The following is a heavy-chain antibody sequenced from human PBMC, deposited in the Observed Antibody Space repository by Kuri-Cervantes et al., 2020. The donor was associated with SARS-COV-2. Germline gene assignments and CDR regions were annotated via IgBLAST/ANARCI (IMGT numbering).Heavy chain of an antibody. V-gene: IGHV3-7*01. Sequence: ESLKISCAASGFTFSSYWMSWVRQAPGKGLEWVANIKQDGSNKYYADSVKGRFTISRDNSKNTLYLQMNSLRAEDTAVYYCAKDMYYDSSGFYDAFDIWGQGTMVTVSS. J-gene: IGHJ3*02. D-gene: IGHD3-22*01. CDR2: IKQDGSNK. CDR3: AKDMYYDSSGFYDAFDI. CDR1: GFTFSSYW.